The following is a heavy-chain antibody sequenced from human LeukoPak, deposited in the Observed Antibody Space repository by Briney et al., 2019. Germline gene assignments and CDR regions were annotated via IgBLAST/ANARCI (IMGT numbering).Heavy chain of an antibody. J-gene: IGHJ6*02. Sequence: PGGSLRLSCAASGFTFSSYAMTWVRQAPEKGLEWVSAVSGSGGSTYHADSVKGRFAISRDNSKNTLYLQMNSLSAEDTAVYYCAKGVVGGPGPHYCYPMDVWGQGTTVAVSS. V-gene: IGHV3-23*01. CDR3: AKGVVGGPGPHYCYPMDV. CDR1: GFTFSSYA. CDR2: VSGSGGST. D-gene: IGHD4-23*01.